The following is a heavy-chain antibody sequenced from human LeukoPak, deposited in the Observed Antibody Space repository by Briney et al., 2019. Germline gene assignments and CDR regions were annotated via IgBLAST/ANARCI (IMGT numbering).Heavy chain of an antibody. J-gene: IGHJ4*02. CDR2: IYYSGST. V-gene: IGHV4-39*01. CDR1: GGSISSSSYY. Sequence: SETLSLTCTVSGGSISSSSYYWGWIRQPPGKGLEWIGSIYYSGSTYYNPSLKSRVTISVDTSKNQFSLKLSSVTAADTAVYHCARRSSSGYYSGYWGQGTLVTVSS. D-gene: IGHD3-22*01. CDR3: ARRSSSGYYSGY.